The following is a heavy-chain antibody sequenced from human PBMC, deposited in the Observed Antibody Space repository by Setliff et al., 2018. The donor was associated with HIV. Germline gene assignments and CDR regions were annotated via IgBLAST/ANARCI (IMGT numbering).Heavy chain of an antibody. CDR2: VGCWGTCT. V-gene: IGHV3-23*01. D-gene: IGHD3-16*02. Sequence: GGSLRLSCAGSGFTVNSGAMNWVRQAPGKGLEWVSTVGCWGTCTYFADSVKGRFTISADTSKNTLYLQMTRLSAEDTAVYYCAKDGGPYDYVWGSYRLHWGQGTLVTVSS. CDR3: AKDGGPYDYVWGSYRLH. J-gene: IGHJ4*02. CDR1: GFTVNSGA.